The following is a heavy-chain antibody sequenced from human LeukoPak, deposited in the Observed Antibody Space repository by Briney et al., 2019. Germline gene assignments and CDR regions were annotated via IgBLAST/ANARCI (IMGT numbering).Heavy chain of an antibody. V-gene: IGHV1-2*02. CDR3: ARVGEGGYCSGGSCPRWFQH. CDR2: INPNSGGT. CDR1: GYTLTGYY. Sequence: AAVKVSCKASGYTLTGYYMHWVRRAPGQGVEWMGWINPNSGGTNYAQKFQGRATMTRDTSISTAYMELSRLRSDDTAVYYCARVGEGGYCSGGSCPRWFQHWGQGTLVTVSS. J-gene: IGHJ1*01. D-gene: IGHD2-15*01.